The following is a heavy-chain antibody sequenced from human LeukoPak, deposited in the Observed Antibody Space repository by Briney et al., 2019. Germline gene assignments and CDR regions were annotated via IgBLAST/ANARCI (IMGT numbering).Heavy chain of an antibody. CDR2: IWYDGSNK. CDR3: ARDGDIVVVPAAIVYYFDY. J-gene: IGHJ4*02. CDR1: GFAFSSYG. Sequence: GGSLRLSCAASGFAFSSYGMHWVRQAPGKGLEWVAVIWYDGSNKYYADSVKGRFTISRDNSKNTLYLQMNSLRAEDTAVYYCARDGDIVVVPAAIVYYFDYWGQGTLVTVSS. D-gene: IGHD2-2*01. V-gene: IGHV3-33*01.